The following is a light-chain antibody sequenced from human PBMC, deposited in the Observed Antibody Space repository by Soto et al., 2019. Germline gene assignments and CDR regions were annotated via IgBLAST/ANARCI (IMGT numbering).Light chain of an antibody. CDR3: QAWDSSTVV. Sequence: SYELTQPPSVSVSPGQTASITCSGDKLGDKNVYWYQQKPGQSPVLVIYQDSKRPSGIPERFSGSNSGNTATLTISGTQAMDEADYYCQAWDSSTVVFGGGTKVTVL. V-gene: IGLV3-1*01. J-gene: IGLJ2*01. CDR2: QDS. CDR1: KLGDKN.